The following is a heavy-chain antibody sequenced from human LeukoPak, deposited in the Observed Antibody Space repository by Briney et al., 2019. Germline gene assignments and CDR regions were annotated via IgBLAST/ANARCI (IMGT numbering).Heavy chain of an antibody. D-gene: IGHD3-16*02. CDR2: INHSGST. CDR3: ARDRDWFDP. Sequence: SETLSLTCAVYGGSFSGYYWSWIRQPPGKGLEWIGEINHSGSTNYNPSLKSRVTISVDTSKNQFSLKLSSVTAADTAVYYCARDRDWFDPWGREPWSPSPQ. J-gene: IGHJ5*02. CDR1: GGSFSGYY. V-gene: IGHV4-34*01.